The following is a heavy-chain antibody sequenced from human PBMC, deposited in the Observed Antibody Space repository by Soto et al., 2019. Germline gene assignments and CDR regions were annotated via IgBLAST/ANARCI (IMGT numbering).Heavy chain of an antibody. CDR1: GFTLSNYV. CDR2: IRGRGGTT. Sequence: GESLKISCAASGFTLSNYVMTWVRQAPGKGLQWVSTIRGRGGTTYYADSVKGRFTISRDDSRNTLYLQMNSLRVEDTAVYFCAKDVNYDMLAGYYYYWGHGTLVTVSS. D-gene: IGHD3-9*01. CDR3: AKDVNYDMLAGYYYY. J-gene: IGHJ4*01. V-gene: IGHV3-23*01.